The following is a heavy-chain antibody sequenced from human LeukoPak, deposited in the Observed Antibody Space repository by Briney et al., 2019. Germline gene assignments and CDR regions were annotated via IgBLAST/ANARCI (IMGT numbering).Heavy chain of an antibody. D-gene: IGHD1-7*01. CDR3: ARLAGRWNYPHFDY. CDR2: IYYSGST. Sequence: PGGSLRLSCAASRFIFSNYAMNWVRQAPGKGLEWIGYIYYSGSTNYNPSLKSRVTISVDTSKNQFSLKLSSVTAADTAVYYCARLAGRWNYPHFDYWGQGTLVTVSS. V-gene: IGHV4-59*01. CDR1: RFIFSNYA. J-gene: IGHJ4*02.